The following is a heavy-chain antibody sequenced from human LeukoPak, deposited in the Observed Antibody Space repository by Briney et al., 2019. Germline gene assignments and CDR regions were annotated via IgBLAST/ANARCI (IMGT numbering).Heavy chain of an antibody. J-gene: IGHJ4*02. CDR3: TRSLGDSGYDYGY. CDR2: IRYDGINK. V-gene: IGHV3-30*02. Sequence: PGGSLRLSCAASGFTFSTHGMHWVRQAPGKGLEWVAFIRYDGINKYYADSVKGRFTISRDRFKNTLYLQMNSLRPEDTAVYYCTRSLGDSGYDYGYWGQGTLVTVSS. CDR1: GFTFSTHG. D-gene: IGHD5-12*01.